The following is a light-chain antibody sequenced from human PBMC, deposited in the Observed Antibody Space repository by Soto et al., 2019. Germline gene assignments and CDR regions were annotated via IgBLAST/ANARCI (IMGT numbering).Light chain of an antibody. CDR2: EVS. V-gene: IGLV2-14*01. Sequence: QSALTQPASVSGSPGQSITISCTGTSSDVGGYNYVSWYQQHPGNAPKLMIYEVSNRPSGVSNRFSGSKSGNTASLTISGLQAEDEADYYCSSYTSSSTLVFVGGTKLTVL. CDR1: SSDVGGYNY. CDR3: SSYTSSSTLV. J-gene: IGLJ2*01.